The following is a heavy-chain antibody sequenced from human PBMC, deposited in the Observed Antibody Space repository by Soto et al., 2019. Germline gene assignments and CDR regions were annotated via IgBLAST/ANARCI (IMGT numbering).Heavy chain of an antibody. CDR1: GFTFSDSW. CDR2: IKPDESEK. J-gene: IGHJ5*02. D-gene: IGHD4-4*01. CDR3: VRGGSNYAS. Sequence: GGSLRLSCTASGFTFSDSWMTWVRQAPGKGLEWVARIKPDESEKKYADSVKGRFSISRDNAKNSMYLQMDSLRGEDTAVYYCVRGGSNYASWGQGTLVTVS. V-gene: IGHV3-7*01.